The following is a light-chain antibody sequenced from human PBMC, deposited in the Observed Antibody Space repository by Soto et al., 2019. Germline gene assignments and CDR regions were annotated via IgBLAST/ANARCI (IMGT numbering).Light chain of an antibody. CDR2: DVS. V-gene: IGLV2-14*01. J-gene: IGLJ2*01. CDR3: SSYTSSSIVV. CDR1: SSDVGGYNY. Sequence: QSALTQPASVSGSPGQSITISCTGTSSDVGGYNYVSWYQQHPGKAPKLMIYDVSIRPSGVSNRFSGSKSGNTASLTISGLQAEDEADYYCSSYTSSSIVVFGGGTKVTVL.